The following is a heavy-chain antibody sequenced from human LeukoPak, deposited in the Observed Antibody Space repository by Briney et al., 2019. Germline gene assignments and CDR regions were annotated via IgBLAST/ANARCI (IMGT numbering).Heavy chain of an antibody. V-gene: IGHV1-18*01. CDR2: ISAYNGNT. CDR1: GYXFTSYG. Sequence: ASVKVSCKASGYXFTSYGISWVRQAPGQGLEWMGWISAYNGNTNYAQKLQGRVTMTTDTSTSTAYMELRSLRSDDTAVYYCARFANYYYYNGMDVWGQGTTVTVSS. J-gene: IGHJ6*02. CDR3: ARFANYYYYNGMDV.